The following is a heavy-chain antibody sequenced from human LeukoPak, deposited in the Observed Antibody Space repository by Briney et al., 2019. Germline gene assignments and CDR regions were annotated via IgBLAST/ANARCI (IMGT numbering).Heavy chain of an antibody. V-gene: IGHV3-7*01. J-gene: IGHJ4*02. CDR3: ARAHDYGDYGFDY. Sequence: GGSLRLSCAASGFNFNTYWMSWVRQAPGKGLEWVANIKQDGSEKFYVDSMKGRFTISRDNSKNSLYLQMNSLRAEDTAMYYCARAHDYGDYGFDYWGQGTLVTVSS. CDR2: IKQDGSEK. CDR1: GFNFNTYW. D-gene: IGHD4-17*01.